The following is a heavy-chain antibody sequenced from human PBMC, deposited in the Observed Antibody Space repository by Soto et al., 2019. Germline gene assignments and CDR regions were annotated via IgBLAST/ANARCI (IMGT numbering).Heavy chain of an antibody. D-gene: IGHD5-12*01. CDR1: GGSVSSGSYY. CDR3: ARDGDGYNY. V-gene: IGHV4-61*01. CDR2: IYSSGST. J-gene: IGHJ4*02. Sequence: QVQLQESGPGLVKPSETLSLTCTVSGGSVSSGSYYWSWIRQPPGKGLEWIGYIYSSGSTSYNPHRSSRVTISVDTSKNQSSPKLTSVTAADTAVYNCARDGDGYNYWGQGTLVTVSS.